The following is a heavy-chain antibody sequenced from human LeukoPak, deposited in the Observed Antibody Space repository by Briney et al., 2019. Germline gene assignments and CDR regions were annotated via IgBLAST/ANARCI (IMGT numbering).Heavy chain of an antibody. Sequence: SETLSLTCTVSGVSINSYYWSWIRQPPGKGLDWIGYIFYSGSTTYNPSLKSRVTISVDTSKNQFSLKLSSVTAADTAVYYCARVVAVAGTGWGYFDYWGQGTLVTVSS. CDR3: ARVVAVAGTGWGYFDY. CDR2: IFYSGST. CDR1: GVSINSYY. V-gene: IGHV4-59*01. D-gene: IGHD6-19*01. J-gene: IGHJ4*02.